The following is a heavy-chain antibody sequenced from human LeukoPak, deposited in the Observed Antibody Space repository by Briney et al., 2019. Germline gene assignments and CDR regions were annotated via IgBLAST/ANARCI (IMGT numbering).Heavy chain of an antibody. V-gene: IGHV3-7*01. Sequence: PGGSLRLSCAASGFTFSDYYMSWIRQAPGKGPERVANMNPDGSHRLYVASVRGRFTISRDNAKNLLYLQMNSLRVEDTAVYYCTRDVREAYDIWGHGTMVTVSS. CDR3: TRDVREAYDI. CDR1: GFTFSDYY. D-gene: IGHD3-16*01. CDR2: MNPDGSHR. J-gene: IGHJ3*02.